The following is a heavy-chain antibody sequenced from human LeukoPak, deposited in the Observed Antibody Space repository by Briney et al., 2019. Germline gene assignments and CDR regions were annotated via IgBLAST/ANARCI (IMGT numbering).Heavy chain of an antibody. CDR2: ISSSSSYI. V-gene: IGHV3-21*01. J-gene: IGHJ1*01. CDR3: ARAFSAGYFQH. Sequence: GGSLRLSCAASGFTFSSYSMNWVRQAPGKGLEWVSSISSSSSYIYYADSVKGRFTISRDNAKNSLYLQMNSLRAEDTAVYYCARAFSAGYFQHWGQGTLVTVSS. CDR1: GFTFSSYS. D-gene: IGHD3-3*01.